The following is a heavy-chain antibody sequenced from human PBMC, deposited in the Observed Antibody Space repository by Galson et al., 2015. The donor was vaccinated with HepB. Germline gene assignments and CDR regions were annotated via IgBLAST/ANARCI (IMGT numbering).Heavy chain of an antibody. V-gene: IGHV3-66*01. J-gene: IGHJ4*02. CDR2: IYSGGST. CDR3: ARTAWYSSGWGY. Sequence: SLRLSCAASGFTVSSNYMSWVRQAPGKGLEWVSVIYSGGSTYYADSVKGRFTISRDNSKNTLYLQMNSLRAEDTAVYYCARTAWYSSGWGYWGQGTLVTVSS. CDR1: GFTVSSNY. D-gene: IGHD6-19*01.